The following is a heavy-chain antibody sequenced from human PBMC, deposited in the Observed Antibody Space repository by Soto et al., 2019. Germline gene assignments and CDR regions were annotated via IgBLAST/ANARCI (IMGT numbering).Heavy chain of an antibody. J-gene: IGHJ4*02. D-gene: IGHD2-2*02. CDR3: AKGDQPLLYPAAYYFDY. V-gene: IGHV3-30*18. CDR2: ISYDGSNK. Sequence: QVQLVESEGGVVQPGRSLRLSCAASGFTFSSYGMHWVRQAPGKGLEWVAVISYDGSNKYYADSVKGRFTISRDNSKNTLYLQMNSLRAEDTAVYYCAKGDQPLLYPAAYYFDYWGQGTLVTVSS. CDR1: GFTFSSYG.